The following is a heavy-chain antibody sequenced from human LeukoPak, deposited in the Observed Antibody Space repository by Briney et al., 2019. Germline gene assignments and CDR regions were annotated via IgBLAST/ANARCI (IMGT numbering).Heavy chain of an antibody. CDR3: AREGNDGYNYFDF. J-gene: IGHJ4*02. V-gene: IGHV4-59*01. CDR1: GGSFSGYY. CDR2: IHGTGIT. D-gene: IGHD5-24*01. Sequence: KPSETLSLTCAVYGGSFSGYYWSWIRQPPGKGMEWIGYIHGTGITNYNPSLKSRVTISVDTSKKQFSLEVRSLSAADTAVYYCAREGNDGYNYFDFWGRGTLVTVSS.